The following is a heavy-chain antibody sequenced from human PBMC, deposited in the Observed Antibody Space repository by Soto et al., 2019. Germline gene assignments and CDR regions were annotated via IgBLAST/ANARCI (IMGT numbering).Heavy chain of an antibody. D-gene: IGHD3-22*01. V-gene: IGHV4-30-4*01. CDR2: IYYSGST. CDR3: ARGTMIVLASTYYFDY. Sequence: SETLSLTCTVSGGSISSGDYYWSWIRQPPGKGLEWIGYIYYSGSTYYNPSLKSRVTISVDTSKNQFSLKLSSVTAADTAVYYCARGTMIVLASTYYFDYWGKETLFTVSS. J-gene: IGHJ4*02. CDR1: GGSISSGDYY.